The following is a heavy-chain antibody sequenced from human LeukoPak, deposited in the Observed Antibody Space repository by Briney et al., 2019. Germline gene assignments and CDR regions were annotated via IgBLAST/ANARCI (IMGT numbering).Heavy chain of an antibody. CDR2: IIPIFGTV. CDR3: ARGPVRYSDLTYEFDP. Sequence: SVKVSCKASGGTFSSYGISWVRQAPGQGLEWMGGIIPIFGTVNYAQKFQGRVTITADKSTSTAYMELSSLRSEDTAVYYCARGPVRYSDLTYEFDPWGQGTLVTVSS. J-gene: IGHJ5*02. V-gene: IGHV1-69*06. D-gene: IGHD3-9*01. CDR1: GGTFSSYG.